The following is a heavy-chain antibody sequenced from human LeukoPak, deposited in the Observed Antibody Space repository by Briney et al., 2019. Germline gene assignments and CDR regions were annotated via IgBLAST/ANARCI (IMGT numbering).Heavy chain of an antibody. CDR1: GFTVSSNY. CDR2: IYSGGST. CDR3: AREVLIAAAGHFDY. J-gene: IGHJ4*02. V-gene: IGHV3-66*01. D-gene: IGHD6-13*01. Sequence: GGSLRLSCAASGFTVSSNYMSWVRQAPGKGLEWVSVIYSGGSTYYADSVKGRFTISRDNSKNTLYLQMNSLRAEDTAVYYCAREVLIAAAGHFDYWGQGTLVTVSS.